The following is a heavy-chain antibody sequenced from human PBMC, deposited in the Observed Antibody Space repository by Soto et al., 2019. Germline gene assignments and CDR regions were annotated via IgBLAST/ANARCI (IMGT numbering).Heavy chain of an antibody. CDR1: GYSISSGYY. Sequence: SETLSLTCAVSGYSISSGYYWGWIRQPPGKGLERIGSIYHSGSTYYNPSLKSRVTISVDTSKNQFSLKLSSVTAADTAVYYCAKGVGDFWSGYYINYYYYGMDVWGQGTTVTVSS. CDR3: AKGVGDFWSGYYINYYYYGMDV. V-gene: IGHV4-38-2*01. J-gene: IGHJ6*02. D-gene: IGHD3-3*01. CDR2: IYHSGST.